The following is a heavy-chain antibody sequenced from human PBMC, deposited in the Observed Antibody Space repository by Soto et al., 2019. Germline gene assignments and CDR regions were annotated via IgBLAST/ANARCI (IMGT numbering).Heavy chain of an antibody. CDR2: IYATGDT. V-gene: IGHV4-4*07. J-gene: IGHJ5*02. CDR3: VRDGTKNLRVRFEP. Sequence: KPSETLSLTCNVSGASLSRYYWSWIRQPPGKGLEWIGRIYATGDTDSNHSLKCRISMSVDMSKKQFSLTLRSVTAADTAIYYCVRDGTKNLRVRFEPWGRGILVTVSS. D-gene: IGHD1-26*01. CDR1: GASLSRYY.